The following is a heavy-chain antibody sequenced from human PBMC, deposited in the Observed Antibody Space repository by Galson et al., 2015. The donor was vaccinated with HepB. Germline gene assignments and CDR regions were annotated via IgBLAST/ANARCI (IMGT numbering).Heavy chain of an antibody. CDR2: LNPNTGDT. Sequence: SVKVSCKASGYTFTDYYLHWVRQAPGQGLEWMGWLNPNTGDTYYSQKFQGRVTLTRDTSISTAYMELNLLRSDDTAVFYCARGYYDSSGYYSAEGAFDIWGQGTLVSVYS. V-gene: IGHV1-2*02. CDR1: GYTFTDYY. D-gene: IGHD3-22*01. J-gene: IGHJ3*02. CDR3: ARGYYDSSGYYSAEGAFDI.